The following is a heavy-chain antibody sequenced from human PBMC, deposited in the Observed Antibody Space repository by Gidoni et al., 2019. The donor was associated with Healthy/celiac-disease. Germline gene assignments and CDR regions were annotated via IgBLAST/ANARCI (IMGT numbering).Heavy chain of an antibody. V-gene: IGHV3-9*01. CDR3: AGGLAVAGTIDY. D-gene: IGHD6-19*01. J-gene: IGHJ4*02. Sequence: VQLVESGGGLVQHGRSLRLSCAASGFPFYDYAMHWVLQAPGKVLEWVSGISWNSGSIGYADSVKGRFTISRDNAKNSLYLQMNSLRAEDTALYYCAGGLAVAGTIDYWGQGTLVTVSS. CDR1: GFPFYDYA. CDR2: ISWNSGSI.